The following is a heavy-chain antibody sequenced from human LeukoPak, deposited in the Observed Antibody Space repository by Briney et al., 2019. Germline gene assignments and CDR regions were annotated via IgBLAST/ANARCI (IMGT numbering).Heavy chain of an antibody. Sequence: GGSLRLSCAASGFTFSSYAMSWVRQAPGKELEWVSAISGSGGSTYYADSVKGRFTISRDNSKNTLYLQMNSLRAEDTAVYYCAKDHPRIAVADDAFDIWGQGTVVTDSS. CDR2: ISGSGGST. J-gene: IGHJ3*02. D-gene: IGHD6-19*01. V-gene: IGHV3-23*01. CDR3: AKDHPRIAVADDAFDI. CDR1: GFTFSSYA.